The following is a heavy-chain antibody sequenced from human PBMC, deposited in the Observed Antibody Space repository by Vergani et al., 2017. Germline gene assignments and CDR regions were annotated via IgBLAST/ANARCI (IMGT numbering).Heavy chain of an antibody. J-gene: IGHJ4*02. V-gene: IGHV3-48*04. CDR3: ARGAYYYEPNEAIDY. Sequence: EVQLVEAGGGLVQPGGSLRLSCAASGFTFSSYSMNWVRQAPGKGLEWVSYISSSSSNIYYADSVKGRFTISRDNAKNSLYLQMNSLRAEDTAVYYCARGAYYYEPNEAIDYWGQGTLVTVSS. D-gene: IGHD3-22*01. CDR2: ISSSSSNI. CDR1: GFTFSSYS.